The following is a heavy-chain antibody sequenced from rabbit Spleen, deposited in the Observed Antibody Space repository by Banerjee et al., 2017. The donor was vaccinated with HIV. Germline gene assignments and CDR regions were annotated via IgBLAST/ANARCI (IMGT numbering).Heavy chain of an antibody. CDR2: IYADSSGST. CDR1: GFSFSSTYY. CDR3: ARDLSSTSGDVFEL. J-gene: IGHJ4*01. D-gene: IGHD1-1*01. V-gene: IGHV1S40*01. Sequence: QSLEESGGDLVKPEGSLTLTCTASGFSFSSTYYMCWVRQAPGKGLECIACIYADSSGSTYYASWAKGRFTISKTSSTAVTLQMTSLTAADTATYFCARDLSSTSGDVFELWGQGTLVTVS.